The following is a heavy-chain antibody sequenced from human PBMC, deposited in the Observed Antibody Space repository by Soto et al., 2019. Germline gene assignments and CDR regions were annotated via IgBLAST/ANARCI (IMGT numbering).Heavy chain of an antibody. Sequence: ASVKVSCKASGYTFTSYDINWVRQATGQGLEWMGWMNPNSGNTGYAQKFQGRVTMTRNTSISTAYMELSSLRSEDTAVYYCARGRTPLWGDKGYMDVWGKGTTVTVSS. V-gene: IGHV1-8*01. CDR1: GYTFTSYD. D-gene: IGHD3-16*01. J-gene: IGHJ6*03. CDR2: MNPNSGNT. CDR3: ARGRTPLWGDKGYMDV.